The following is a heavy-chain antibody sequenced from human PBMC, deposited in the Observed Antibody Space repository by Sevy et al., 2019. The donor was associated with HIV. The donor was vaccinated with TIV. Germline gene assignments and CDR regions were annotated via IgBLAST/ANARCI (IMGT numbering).Heavy chain of an antibody. Sequence: GGSLRLSCAASGFTFSSYEMNWVRQAPGKGLEWVSYISKGGTAIYYSDSVKGRFTISRDNARNSLFLQMNSLRAEDTAVYYCARDRVTWYESSGFDAFDIWGQGTMVTVSS. CDR2: ISKGGTAI. CDR3: ARDRVTWYESSGFDAFDI. J-gene: IGHJ3*02. CDR1: GFTFSSYE. D-gene: IGHD3-22*01. V-gene: IGHV3-48*03.